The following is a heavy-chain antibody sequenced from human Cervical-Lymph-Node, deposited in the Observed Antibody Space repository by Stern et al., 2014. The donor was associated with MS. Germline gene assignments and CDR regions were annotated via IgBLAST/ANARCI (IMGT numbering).Heavy chain of an antibody. V-gene: IGHV1-69*01. D-gene: IGHD3-16*01. J-gene: IGHJ4*02. CDR2: ISPMFGRA. CDR1: GGTFSTSV. CDR3: ARERDNSYASDS. Sequence: MQLVESGAEMRKPGSSVRVSCKASGGTFSTSVISWLRQAPGQGLEWMGGISPMFGRANYAQKFQGSVTITADESTSTVYMGLTSLRSEDTGVYYCARERDNSYASDSWGQGTLLTVSS.